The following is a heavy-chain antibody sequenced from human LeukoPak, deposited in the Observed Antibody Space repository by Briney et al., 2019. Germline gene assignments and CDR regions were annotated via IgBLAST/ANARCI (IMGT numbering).Heavy chain of an antibody. D-gene: IGHD3-9*01. CDR1: GFTFSSYS. CDR3: ARERTYYDILTGYYSRGGAFDI. Sequence: PGGSLRLSCAASGFTFSSYSMNWVRQAPGKGLEWVSSISSSSSYIYYADSVKGRFTISRDNAKNSLYLQMNSLRAEDTAVYYCARERTYYDILTGYYSRGGAFDIWGQGTMVTVFS. V-gene: IGHV3-21*01. CDR2: ISSSSSYI. J-gene: IGHJ3*02.